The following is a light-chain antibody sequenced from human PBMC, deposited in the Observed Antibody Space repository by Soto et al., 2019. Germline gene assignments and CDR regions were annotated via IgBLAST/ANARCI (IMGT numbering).Light chain of an antibody. CDR3: QQYNNRPPL. J-gene: IGKJ1*01. CDR2: GAS. CDR1: QSVSSK. V-gene: IGKV3-15*01. Sequence: EIVMTQSPATLSVSPGERATLSCRASQSVSSKLAWYQQKPGQAPRLLIHGASTRATGIPARFSGSGSGTEFTLTISSLQSEDFAVYYCQQYNNRPPLFGQGTKVDIK.